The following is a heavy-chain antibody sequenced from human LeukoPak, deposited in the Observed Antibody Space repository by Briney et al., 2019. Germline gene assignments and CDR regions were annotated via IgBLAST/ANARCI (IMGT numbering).Heavy chain of an antibody. CDR1: GFTFSNYA. J-gene: IGHJ4*02. V-gene: IGHV3-23*01. D-gene: IGHD3-10*01. Sequence: PGGSLRLSCVGSGFTFSNYAMSWVRQAPGKGLEGVSGINANGDSTYYADSVNGRFPISSDNAKNTLYLQMHSLRGEDTAAYYCAKRSLGWGQGTLVTVSS. CDR2: INANGDST. CDR3: AKRSLG.